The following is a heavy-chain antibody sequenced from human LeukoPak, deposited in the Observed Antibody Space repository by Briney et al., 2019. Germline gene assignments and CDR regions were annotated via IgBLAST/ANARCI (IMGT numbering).Heavy chain of an antibody. V-gene: IGHV3-23*01. J-gene: IGHJ4*02. CDR3: AKGLKGYSAYEQIDY. D-gene: IGHD5-12*01. CDR1: GFTFSSYA. CDR2: LSASGGNT. Sequence: GGSLRLSCAASGFTFSSYAMSWVRQAPGKGLEWGSGLSASGGNTYYGDSGKGRFTISKDNSKNTLYLQMNSLRAQDTAVYYCAKGLKGYSAYEQIDYWGQGTLVTVSS.